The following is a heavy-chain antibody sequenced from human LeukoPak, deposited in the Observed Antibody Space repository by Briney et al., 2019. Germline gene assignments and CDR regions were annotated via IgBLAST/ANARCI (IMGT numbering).Heavy chain of an antibody. J-gene: IGHJ4*02. CDR1: GYTFTSYD. Sequence: ASVKVSCKASGYTFTSYDINWVRQATGQGLEWMGWMNPNSGNTGYAQKFQGRVTMTRDTSISTAYMELSSLRSEDTAVYYCARAGGYCGRISCPYYFDYWGQGSLVTVSS. CDR3: ARAGGYCGRISCPYYFDY. V-gene: IGHV1-8*01. D-gene: IGHD2-15*01. CDR2: MNPNSGNT.